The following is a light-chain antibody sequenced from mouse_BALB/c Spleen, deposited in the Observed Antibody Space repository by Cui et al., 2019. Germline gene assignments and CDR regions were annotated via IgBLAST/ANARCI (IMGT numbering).Light chain of an antibody. Sequence: QLFLTHSPALMSASPGEKATMTCSSSSSVSYMYWYQQKPRSSPKPWIYLTSNLASGVPARCSGSGSGTSYSLTSSSMEAEDAATYYCQQWSSNPLTFGAGTKLELK. CDR2: LTS. J-gene: IGKJ5*01. CDR3: QQWSSNPLT. CDR1: SSVSY. V-gene: IGKV4-68*01.